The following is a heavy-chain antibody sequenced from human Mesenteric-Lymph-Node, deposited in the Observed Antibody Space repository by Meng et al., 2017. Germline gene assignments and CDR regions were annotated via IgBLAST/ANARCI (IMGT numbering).Heavy chain of an antibody. Sequence: SVKISCKASGGTFSSYAISWVRQAPGQGLEWRGGIIPIFGTANYAQKFQGRVTITADKSTSTAYMELSSLRSEDTAVYYCARDGIAAAGTHLYDYYYYGMDVWGQGTTVTVSS. V-gene: IGHV1-69*06. D-gene: IGHD6-13*01. CDR2: IIPIFGTA. CDR1: GGTFSSYA. CDR3: ARDGIAAAGTHLYDYYYYGMDV. J-gene: IGHJ6*02.